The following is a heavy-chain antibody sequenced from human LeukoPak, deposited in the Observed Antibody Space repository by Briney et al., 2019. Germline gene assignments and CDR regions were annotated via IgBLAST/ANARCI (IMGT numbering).Heavy chain of an antibody. D-gene: IGHD5-12*01. CDR3: AKRHWRGSGYDLLLGY. V-gene: IGHV3-23*01. CDR2: ISGSGGST. CDR1: GFTFSSYS. J-gene: IGHJ4*02. Sequence: GGSLRLSCAASGFTFSSYSMNWVRQAPGKGLEWVSAISGSGGSTYYADSVKGRFTISRDNSKNTLYLQMNSLRAEDTAVYYCAKRHWRGSGYDLLLGYWGQGTLVTVSS.